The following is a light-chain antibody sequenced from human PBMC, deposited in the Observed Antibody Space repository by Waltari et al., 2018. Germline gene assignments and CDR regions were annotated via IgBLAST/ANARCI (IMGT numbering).Light chain of an antibody. Sequence: VLTQSPSASASLGASVRLTCTLSSGHSEYAIAWHQQQPQKGPRFLMKVKSGGSYTKGDGIPDHFSGSSCGAERYLTISSLQSEDEADYYCQTWGPGIRVFGGGTKLTVL. CDR3: QTWGPGIRV. J-gene: IGLJ2*01. CDR1: SGHSEYA. CDR2: VKSGGSY. V-gene: IGLV4-69*01.